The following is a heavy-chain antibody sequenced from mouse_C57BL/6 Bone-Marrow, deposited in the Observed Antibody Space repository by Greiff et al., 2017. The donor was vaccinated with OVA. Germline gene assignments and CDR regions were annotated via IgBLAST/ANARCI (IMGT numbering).Heavy chain of an antibody. CDR3: ARDRDYGSSYVGAMDY. J-gene: IGHJ4*01. V-gene: IGHV5-16*01. D-gene: IGHD1-1*01. CDR2: INYDGSST. CDR1: GFTFSDYY. Sequence: EVKVVESEGGLVQPGSSMKLSCTASGFTFSDYYMAWVRQVPEKGLEWVANINYDGSSTYYLDSLKSRFIISRDNAKNILYLQMSSLKSEDTATYYCARDRDYGSSYVGAMDYWGQGTSVTVSS.